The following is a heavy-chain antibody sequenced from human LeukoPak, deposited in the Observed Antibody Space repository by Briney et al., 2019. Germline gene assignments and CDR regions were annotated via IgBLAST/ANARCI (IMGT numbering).Heavy chain of an antibody. Sequence: GGSLRLSCVASGFTFSSYNMNWVRQAPGKGLEWLSYISSSGSVRHYADSVKGRFTISRDNAKNSLSLQMNYLRVEDTAVYYCATSDDSAATYWGQGTLVTVSS. D-gene: IGHD6-25*01. CDR1: GFTFSSYN. J-gene: IGHJ4*02. V-gene: IGHV3-48*04. CDR2: ISSSGSVR. CDR3: ATSDDSAATY.